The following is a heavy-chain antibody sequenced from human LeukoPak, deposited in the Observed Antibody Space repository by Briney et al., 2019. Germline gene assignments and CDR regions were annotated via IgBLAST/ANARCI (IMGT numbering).Heavy chain of an antibody. CDR3: AKDPYSGSYYDY. Sequence: GGSLRLSCAASGFPFSSYAMSWVRQAPGKGLEWVSAISGSGGSTYYADSVKGRFTISRDNSKNTLYLQMNSLRAEDTAVYYCAKDPYSGSYYDYWGQGTLVTVSS. D-gene: IGHD1-26*01. V-gene: IGHV3-23*01. CDR2: ISGSGGST. J-gene: IGHJ4*02. CDR1: GFPFSSYA.